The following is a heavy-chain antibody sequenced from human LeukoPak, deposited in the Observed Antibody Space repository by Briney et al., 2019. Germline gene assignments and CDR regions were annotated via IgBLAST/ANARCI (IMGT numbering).Heavy chain of an antibody. CDR2: TYYRSKWYN. CDR3: VRSQYWRFDD. Sequence: SQTLSLTCAISGDSVSNNSAVWNWIRQSPSRGLKWLGRTYYRSKWYNDYGASVKSRITVNPDTPKNQFSLQLNSVTPEDTAVYYCVRSQYWRFDDWGQGTLVTVSS. V-gene: IGHV6-1*01. CDR1: GDSVSNNSAV. J-gene: IGHJ4*02. D-gene: IGHD2-8*02.